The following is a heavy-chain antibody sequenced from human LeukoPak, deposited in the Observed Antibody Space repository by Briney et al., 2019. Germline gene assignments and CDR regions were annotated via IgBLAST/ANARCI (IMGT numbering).Heavy chain of an antibody. CDR3: ARDPSERYYDSIETQEYGMDV. CDR1: GGSISSYY. V-gene: IGHV4-59*01. Sequence: SETLSLTCTVSGGSISSYYWSWIRQPPGKGLEWIGYIYYSGSTNYNPSLKSRVTISVDTSKNQFSLKLSSVTAADTAVYYCARDPSERYYDSIETQEYGMDVWGQGTTVTVSS. J-gene: IGHJ6*02. CDR2: IYYSGST. D-gene: IGHD3-22*01.